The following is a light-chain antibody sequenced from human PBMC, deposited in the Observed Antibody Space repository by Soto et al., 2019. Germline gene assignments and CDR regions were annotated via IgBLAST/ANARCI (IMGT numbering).Light chain of an antibody. Sequence: ETVMTQSPATLSMSPGERATLSCRASQSLNSSLAWYQQKPGQAPRLLIYGASTSATGIPGRFSGSGSGTDFTLTISSLQSEDFAVYYCQQYNSWPLTFGGGTKVDIK. V-gene: IGKV3-15*01. CDR1: QSLNSS. CDR2: GAS. J-gene: IGKJ4*01. CDR3: QQYNSWPLT.